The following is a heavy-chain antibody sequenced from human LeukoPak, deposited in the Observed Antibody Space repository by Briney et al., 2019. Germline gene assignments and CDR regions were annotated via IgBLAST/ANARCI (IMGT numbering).Heavy chain of an antibody. Sequence: PSETLSLTCAVYGGSFSGYYWSWIRQPPGKGLEWIGEINHSGSTNYNPSLKSRVNISVDTSKNQFSLKLSSVTAADTAVYYCARGPVTGGRFHVVVVPAATYFDYWGQGTLVTVSS. D-gene: IGHD2-2*01. CDR1: GGSFSGYY. V-gene: IGHV4-34*01. CDR3: ARGPVTGGRFHVVVVPAATYFDY. J-gene: IGHJ4*02. CDR2: INHSGST.